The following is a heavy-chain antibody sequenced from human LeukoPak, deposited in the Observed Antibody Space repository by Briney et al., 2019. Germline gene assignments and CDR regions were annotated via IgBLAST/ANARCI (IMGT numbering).Heavy chain of an antibody. Sequence: GGSLRLSCAASGFNFDDFAMHWVRLSPGKGLEWVSILSDSGVYTYYADSVKGRFTISRDNSNNMLYLQMNSLRAEDTAVYYCAKKAHYDAYAKYFDYWGQGTLVTVSS. CDR2: LSDSGVYT. CDR3: AKKAHYDAYAKYFDY. CDR1: GFNFDDFA. D-gene: IGHD4-17*01. V-gene: IGHV3-23*01. J-gene: IGHJ4*02.